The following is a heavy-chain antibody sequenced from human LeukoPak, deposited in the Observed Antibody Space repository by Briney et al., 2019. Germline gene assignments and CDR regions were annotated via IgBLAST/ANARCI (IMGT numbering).Heavy chain of an antibody. V-gene: IGHV4-30-2*01. Sequence: SETLSLTCAVSGGSISSGGYSWSWIRQPPGKGLEWIGCIYHSGSTYYNPSLKSRVTISVDRSKNQFSLKLSSVTAADTAVYYCASTTPSGYDPFDYWGQGTLVTVSS. CDR1: GGSISSGGYS. D-gene: IGHD5-12*01. CDR2: IYHSGST. J-gene: IGHJ4*02. CDR3: ASTTPSGYDPFDY.